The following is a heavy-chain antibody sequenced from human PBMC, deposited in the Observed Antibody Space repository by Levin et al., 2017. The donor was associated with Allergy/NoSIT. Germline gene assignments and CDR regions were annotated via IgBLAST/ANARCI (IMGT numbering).Heavy chain of an antibody. Sequence: GESLKISCAASGFTFSSYSMNWVRQAPGKGLEWVSYISSSSSTIYYADSVKGRFTISRDNAKNSLYLQMNSLRDEDTAVYYCARVGATGFLYWGQGTLVTVSS. D-gene: IGHD1-26*01. CDR1: GFTFSSYS. CDR2: ISSSSSTI. V-gene: IGHV3-48*02. J-gene: IGHJ4*02. CDR3: ARVGATGFLY.